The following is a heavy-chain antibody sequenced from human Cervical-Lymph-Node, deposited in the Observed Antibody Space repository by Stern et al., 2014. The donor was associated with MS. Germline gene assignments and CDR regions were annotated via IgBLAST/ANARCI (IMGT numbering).Heavy chain of an antibody. Sequence: VQLVESGAEVKKPGASVKVSCKASGYTFYTSGINWVRQAPGQGLEWMGRINTYTGNTNYAQNLQGIVTMTTDTSTSTVHMELRSLRSDDTAVYYCARAGHWGNYFDFWGQGTLVTVSS. D-gene: IGHD7-27*01. J-gene: IGHJ4*02. V-gene: IGHV1-18*01. CDR2: INTYTGNT. CDR3: ARAGHWGNYFDF. CDR1: GYTFYTSG.